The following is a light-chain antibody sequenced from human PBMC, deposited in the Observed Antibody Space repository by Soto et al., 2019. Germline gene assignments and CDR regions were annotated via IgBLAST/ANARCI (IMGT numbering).Light chain of an antibody. J-gene: IGLJ3*02. CDR1: TGAVTSGHY. V-gene: IGLV7-46*01. CDR2: DTT. CDR3: LLSFSGANWV. Sequence: AVVTQEPSLPVSPGGTVTLTCGSSTGAVTSGHYPYWFQQKPGQAPRTLIYDTTNKHSWTPARFSGSLLGGKAALTLSGAQPEDEADYYCLLSFSGANWVFGGGTQLTVL.